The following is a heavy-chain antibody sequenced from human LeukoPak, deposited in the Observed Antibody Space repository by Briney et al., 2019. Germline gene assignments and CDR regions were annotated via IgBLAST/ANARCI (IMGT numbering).Heavy chain of an antibody. CDR1: GFTFSRHW. D-gene: IGHD1-7*01. Sequence: PGGTLRLSCAASGFTFSRHWMSWVRQAPGKGLEWVANIKEDGSEKYYVDSVKGRFTISRDNAKNSLYLQMNSLRGEDTAMYYCARVIRTGTTGVDYRGQGTLVTVSS. CDR3: ARVIRTGTTGVDY. V-gene: IGHV3-7*01. CDR2: IKEDGSEK. J-gene: IGHJ4*02.